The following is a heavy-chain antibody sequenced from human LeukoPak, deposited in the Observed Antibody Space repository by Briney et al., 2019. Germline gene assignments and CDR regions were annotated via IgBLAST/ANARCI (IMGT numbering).Heavy chain of an antibody. Sequence: SVKVSCKASGGTFSSYAISWVRQAPGQGLEWMGGIIPIFGTANYAQKFQGRVTITADESTSTAYMELSSLRSEDTAVYYCARGEGYCSSTSCYTGDYYYYMDVWGKGTTVTVSS. V-gene: IGHV1-69*13. CDR1: GGTFSSYA. CDR2: IIPIFGTA. CDR3: ARGEGYCSSTSCYTGDYYYYMDV. D-gene: IGHD2-2*02. J-gene: IGHJ6*03.